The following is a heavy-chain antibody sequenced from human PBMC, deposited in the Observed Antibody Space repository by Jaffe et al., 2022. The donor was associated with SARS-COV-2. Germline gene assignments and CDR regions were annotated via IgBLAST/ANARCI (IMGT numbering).Heavy chain of an antibody. CDR1: GYTFTSYA. Sequence: QVQLVQSGAEVKKPGASVKVSCKASGYTFTSYAMHWVRQAPGQRLEWMGWINAGNGNTKYSQKFQGRVTITRDTSASTAYMELSSLRSEDTAVYYCARVSSGVYYYYYMDVWGKGTTVTVSS. CDR3: ARVSSGVYYYYYMDV. CDR2: INAGNGNT. D-gene: IGHD6-19*01. V-gene: IGHV1-3*01. J-gene: IGHJ6*03.